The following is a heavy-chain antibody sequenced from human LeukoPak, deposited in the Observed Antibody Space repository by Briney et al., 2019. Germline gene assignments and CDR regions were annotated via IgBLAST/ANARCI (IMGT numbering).Heavy chain of an antibody. CDR1: GXTFRSYA. V-gene: IGHV3-23*01. Sequence: GGSLRLSCAASGXTFRSYAMSWVRQAPGKGLEWVSGISGSGGSTDYADSVKGRFTVSRDNSKNTLYLQMNSLRAEDTAVYYCARGEATVAYFDYWGQGTLVTVSS. J-gene: IGHJ4*02. CDR2: ISGSGGST. CDR3: ARGEATVAYFDY. D-gene: IGHD4-23*01.